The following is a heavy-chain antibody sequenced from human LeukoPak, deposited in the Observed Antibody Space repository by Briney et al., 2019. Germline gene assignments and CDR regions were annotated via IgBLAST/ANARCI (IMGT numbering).Heavy chain of an antibody. V-gene: IGHV3-30*03. CDR3: ARGGWIAGPTRDEGFDY. J-gene: IGHJ4*02. CDR1: GFTFSSYS. CDR2: ISYDGSNK. Sequence: GGSLRLSCAASGFTFSSYSMNWVRQAPGKGLEWVAVISYDGSNKYYADSVEGRFTISRDNSKNTLYLQMNSLRAEDTAVYYCARGGWIAGPTRDEGFDYWGQGTLVTISS. D-gene: IGHD1-20*01.